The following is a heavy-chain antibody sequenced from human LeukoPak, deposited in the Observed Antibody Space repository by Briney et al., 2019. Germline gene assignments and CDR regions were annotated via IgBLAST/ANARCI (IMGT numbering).Heavy chain of an antibody. J-gene: IGHJ5*02. D-gene: IGHD2-15*01. CDR1: GFTFTSHA. CDR3: ATFCSGGDCYSFAP. CDR2: IIGSGGNT. V-gene: IGHV3-23*01. Sequence: GGSLRLSCAASGFTFTSHAMTWVRQAPGKGLEWVSTIIGSGGNTDYADSVKGRFTISRDNSKDTLFLQMDSLRVEDTAVYYCATFCSGGDCYSFAPWGQGTLVTVSS.